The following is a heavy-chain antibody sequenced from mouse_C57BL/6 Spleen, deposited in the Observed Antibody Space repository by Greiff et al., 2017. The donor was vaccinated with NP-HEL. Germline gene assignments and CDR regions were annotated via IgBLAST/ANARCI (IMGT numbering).Heavy chain of an antibody. CDR2: IDPSDSET. CDR3: ARGYGSSYWYFDV. Sequence: VQLQQPGAELVRPGSSVKLSCKASGYTFTSYWMHWVKQRPIQGLEWIGNIDPSDSETNYNQKFKDKATLTVDKSSSTAYMQLSSLTSEDSAVYYCARGYGSSYWYFDVWGTGTTVTVSS. J-gene: IGHJ1*03. CDR1: GYTFTSYW. D-gene: IGHD1-1*01. V-gene: IGHV1-52*01.